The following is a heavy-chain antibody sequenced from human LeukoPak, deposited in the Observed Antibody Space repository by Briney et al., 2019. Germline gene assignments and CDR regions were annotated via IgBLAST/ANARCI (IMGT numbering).Heavy chain of an antibody. D-gene: IGHD3-22*01. V-gene: IGHV1-46*01. CDR1: GYTFTAYY. CDR2: INPSGGST. CDR3: ARAGYDSSGYYSY. J-gene: IGHJ4*02. Sequence: GASVKVSCKVSGYTFTAYYMHWVRQAPGQGLEWMGIINPSGGSTTYAQKFQGRVTMTRDTSTSTVYMEVSSLRSEDTAVYYCARAGYDSSGYYSYWGQGTLVTVSS.